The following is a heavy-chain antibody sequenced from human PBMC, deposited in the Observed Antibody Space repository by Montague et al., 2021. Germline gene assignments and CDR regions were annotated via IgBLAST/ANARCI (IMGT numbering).Heavy chain of an antibody. CDR1: GGSVNGYD. CDR2: MRSSGSP. V-gene: IGHV4-59*02. Sequence: SETLSLTCSVSGGSVNGYDWSWIRQPPATGLEWIGYMRSSGSPNYNPSFKSRLAISIDRSRNQFSLELSFVTAADTAIYFCGRDYWGSIDYWGHGILVTVSS. CDR3: GRDYWGSIDY. J-gene: IGHJ4*01. D-gene: IGHD7-27*01.